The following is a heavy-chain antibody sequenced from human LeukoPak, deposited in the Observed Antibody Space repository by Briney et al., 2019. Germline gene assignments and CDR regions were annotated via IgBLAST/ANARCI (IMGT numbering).Heavy chain of an antibody. V-gene: IGHV3-23*01. CDR1: DFILSTYA. CDR3: AKAGDGRGYYFERGADF. D-gene: IGHD3-22*01. J-gene: IGHJ4*02. Sequence: GGSLRLSCTASDFILSTYAMSWVRQAPGKGLEWVSSISGNGAHPYYADSVRGRFSISRDFSRNAVFLQMSSLRVEDTATYYCAKAGDGRGYYFERGADFWGQGTMVTVSS. CDR2: ISGNGAHP.